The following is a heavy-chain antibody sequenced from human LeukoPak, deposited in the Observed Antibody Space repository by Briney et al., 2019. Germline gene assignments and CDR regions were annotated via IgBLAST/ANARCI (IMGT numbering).Heavy chain of an antibody. CDR3: ARDQYDTWSRRGNFDS. V-gene: IGHV3-7*03. Sequence: GGSLRLSCVASGFTFGKYWMSWVRQAPGKGLEWVANIKLDGSEKNYVDSVKGRFTISRDNTKNSLYLQMNSLRVEDTAVFYCARDQYDTWSRRGNFDSWGQGPLVIVSS. CDR1: GFTFGKYW. CDR2: IKLDGSEK. D-gene: IGHD3-3*01. J-gene: IGHJ4*02.